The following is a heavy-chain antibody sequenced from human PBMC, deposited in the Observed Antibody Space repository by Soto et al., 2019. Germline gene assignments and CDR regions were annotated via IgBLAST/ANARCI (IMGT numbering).Heavy chain of an antibody. CDR2: IYHSGST. D-gene: IGHD3-3*01. Sequence: PSETLSLTCSVSGGSIRGTTYYWDWIRQSPGKGLEWIGSIYHSGSTYYNPPLESRVTISVDTSKSLFSLKLSSLTAADTAVYFCARCFGDLCSGYYTHDFWGQGNLVTVSS. CDR3: ARCFGDLCSGYYTHDF. V-gene: IGHV4-39*01. CDR1: GGSIRGTTYY. J-gene: IGHJ4*02.